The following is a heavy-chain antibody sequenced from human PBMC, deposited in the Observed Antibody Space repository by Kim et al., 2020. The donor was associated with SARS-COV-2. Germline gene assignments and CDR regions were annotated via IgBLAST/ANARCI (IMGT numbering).Heavy chain of an antibody. CDR3: ARGTYEQQLTHRWFGQYFDY. CDR2: ISAYNGNT. V-gene: IGHV1-18*04. CDR1: GYTFTSYG. Sequence: ASVKVSCKASGYTFTSYGISWVRQAPGQGLEWMGWISAYNGNTNYAQKLQGRVTMTTDTSTSTAYMELRSLRSDDTAVYYCARGTYEQQLTHRWFGQYFDYWGQGTLVTVSS. D-gene: IGHD6-13*01. J-gene: IGHJ4*02.